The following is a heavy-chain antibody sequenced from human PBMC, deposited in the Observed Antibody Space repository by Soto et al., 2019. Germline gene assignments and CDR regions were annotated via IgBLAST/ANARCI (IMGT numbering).Heavy chain of an antibody. D-gene: IGHD6-13*01. CDR1: GFTFSSYS. V-gene: IGHV3-21*01. Sequence: GGSLRLSCAASGFTFSSYSMNWVRQAPGEGLEWVSSISSSSSYIYYADSVKGRFTISRDNAKNSLYLQMNSLRAEDTAVYYCARVVPAAHFGYSSSWYDYWGQGTLVTVSS. CDR2: ISSSSSYI. CDR3: ARVVPAAHFGYSSSWYDY. J-gene: IGHJ4*02.